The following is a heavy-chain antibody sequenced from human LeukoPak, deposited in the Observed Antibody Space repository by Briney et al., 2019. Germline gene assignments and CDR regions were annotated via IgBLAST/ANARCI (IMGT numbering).Heavy chain of an antibody. CDR2: FDPEDGET. J-gene: IGHJ4*02. D-gene: IGHD2-15*01. V-gene: IGHV1-24*01. Sequence: ASVKVSCKVSGYTLTELSMHWVRQAPGKGLEWMGGFDPEDGETIYAQKFQGRVTMTEDTSTDTAYMELSSLRSEDTAVYYCATVVYEGMAPVHCSGGSCYYAIKGGPGYFDYWGQGTLVTVSS. CDR3: ATVVYEGMAPVHCSGGSCYYAIKGGPGYFDY. CDR1: GYTLTELS.